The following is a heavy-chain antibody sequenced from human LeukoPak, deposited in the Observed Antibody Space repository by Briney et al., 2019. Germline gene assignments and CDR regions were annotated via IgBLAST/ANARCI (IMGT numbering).Heavy chain of an antibody. CDR3: ARGPSGRFLEWLSSYYDYMDV. J-gene: IGHJ6*03. CDR1: GGTFSSYA. Sequence: SVKVSCKASGGTFSSYAISWVRQAPGQGLEWMGGIIPIFGTANYAQKFQGRVTITTDESTSTAYMELSSLRSEDTAVYYCARGPSGRFLEWLSSYYDYMDVWGKGTTVTVSS. V-gene: IGHV1-69*05. D-gene: IGHD3-3*01. CDR2: IIPIFGTA.